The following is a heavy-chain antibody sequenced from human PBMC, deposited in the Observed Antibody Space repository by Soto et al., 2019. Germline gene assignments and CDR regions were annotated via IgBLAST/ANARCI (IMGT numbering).Heavy chain of an antibody. CDR1: GGSISSDDSY. Sequence: SETLSLTCTVSGGSISSDDSYWSWIRQPQGKGLXWXGXXXYXGXTXYXXXXKSRVTISVDTSKTQFSLKLTSVTAAHTAVYYCARDRGGYERIDYWGQGTLVTVSS. D-gene: IGHD5-12*01. V-gene: IGHV4-30-4*01. J-gene: IGHJ4*02. CDR2: XXYXGXT. CDR3: ARDRGGYERIDY.